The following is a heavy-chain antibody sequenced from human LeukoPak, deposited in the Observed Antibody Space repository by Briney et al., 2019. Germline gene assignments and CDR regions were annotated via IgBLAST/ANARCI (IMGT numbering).Heavy chain of an antibody. J-gene: IGHJ6*02. V-gene: IGHV4-61*08. CDR1: GGSISSGGYY. CDR3: AKTGPGYYDYNLDV. CDR2: THYTGST. Sequence: SETLSLTCTVSGGSISSGGYYWSWVRQSPGKGLQWIAYTHYTGSTNYNPSLESRVTVSVDTSKNQFSLKLSSVTAADAAVYYCAKTGPGYYDYNLDVWGQGTTVTASS.